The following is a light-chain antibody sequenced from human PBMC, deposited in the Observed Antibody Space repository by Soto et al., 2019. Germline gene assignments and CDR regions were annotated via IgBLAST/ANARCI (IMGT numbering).Light chain of an antibody. CDR1: QSVSSSY. J-gene: IGKJ1*01. CDR3: QHYCSSHPWT. CDR2: GAS. V-gene: IGKV3-20*01. Sequence: EIVLTQSPGTLSLSPGERATLSCRASQSVSSSYLAWYQQKPGQAPRLLIYGASSRATGIPDRFSGSGSGTDFTLTISRLEPEDLAVSYCQHYCSSHPWTFGQGTKVEIK.